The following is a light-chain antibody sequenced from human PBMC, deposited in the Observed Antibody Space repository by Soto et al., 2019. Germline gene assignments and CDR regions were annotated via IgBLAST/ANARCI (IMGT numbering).Light chain of an antibody. CDR1: NSNIGAGYD. CDR3: QSQDGSLSVSV. CDR2: GNN. V-gene: IGLV1-40*01. Sequence: QSVLTQPPSVSGAPGQRVTISCTGSNSNIGAGYDVHWYQRLPRIAPKLLIYGNNIRPSGVPDRFSGSKFATSAYLTISGLQAEDEAEYYCQSQDGSLSVSVFGGGTKLTVL. J-gene: IGLJ3*02.